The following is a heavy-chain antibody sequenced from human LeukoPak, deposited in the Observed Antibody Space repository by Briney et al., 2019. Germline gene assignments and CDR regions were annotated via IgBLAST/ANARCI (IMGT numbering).Heavy chain of an antibody. CDR2: INHSGST. CDR3: ARVNLRITMIVVANKAAFDI. J-gene: IGHJ3*02. V-gene: IGHV4-34*01. D-gene: IGHD3-22*01. Sequence: SETLSLTCAVYGGSFSGYYWSWIRQPPGKGLEWIGEINHSGSTNYNPSLKSRVTISVDTSKNQFSLKLSSVTAADTAVYYCARVNLRITMIVVANKAAFDIWGQGTMVTVSS. CDR1: GGSFSGYY.